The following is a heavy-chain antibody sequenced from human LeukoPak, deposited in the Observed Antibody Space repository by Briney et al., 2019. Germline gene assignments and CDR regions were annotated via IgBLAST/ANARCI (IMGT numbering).Heavy chain of an antibody. CDR1: GFTFSSYA. D-gene: IGHD2-2*01. Sequence: PGGSLRLSCAASGFTFSSYAMHWVRQAPGKGLEWVAVISYDGSNKYYADSEKGRFTISRDNSKNTLYLQMNSLRAEDTAVYYCAAGYCSSTSCDDPPPFDYWGQGTLVTVSS. V-gene: IGHV3-30*04. J-gene: IGHJ4*02. CDR3: AAGYCSSTSCDDPPPFDY. CDR2: ISYDGSNK.